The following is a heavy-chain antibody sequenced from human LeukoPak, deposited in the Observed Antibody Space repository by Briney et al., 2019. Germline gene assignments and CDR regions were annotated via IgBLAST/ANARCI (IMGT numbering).Heavy chain of an antibody. Sequence: ASVKVSCKASGGTFSSYAISWVRQAPGQGLEWMGGTIPIFGTANYAQKFQGRVTITTDESTSTAYMELSSLRSEDTAVYYCARDLSSSWYGGLFYYWGQGTLVTVSS. CDR2: TIPIFGTA. D-gene: IGHD6-13*01. J-gene: IGHJ4*02. V-gene: IGHV1-69*05. CDR1: GGTFSSYA. CDR3: ARDLSSSWYGGLFYY.